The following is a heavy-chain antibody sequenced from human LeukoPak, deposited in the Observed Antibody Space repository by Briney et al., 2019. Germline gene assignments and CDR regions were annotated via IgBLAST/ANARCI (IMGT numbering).Heavy chain of an antibody. CDR1: GYTFTGYY. CDR3: ARWAPLYRQLVPGVVYYFDY. CDR2: INPNSGGT. V-gene: IGHV1-2*02. Sequence: EASVKVSCKASGYTFTGYYMHWVRQAPGQGLEWMGWINPNSGGTNYAQKFQGRVTMTRDTSISTAYMELSRLRSSDTAVYYCARWAPLYRQLVPGVVYYFDYWGQGTLVTVSS. J-gene: IGHJ4*02. D-gene: IGHD6-6*01.